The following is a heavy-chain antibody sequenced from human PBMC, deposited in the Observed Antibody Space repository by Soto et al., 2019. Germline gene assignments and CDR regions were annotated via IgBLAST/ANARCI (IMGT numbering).Heavy chain of an antibody. V-gene: IGHV4-34*01. CDR1: GGSFSGYY. CDR3: ARGGGYVVY. D-gene: IGHD5-12*01. J-gene: IGHJ4*02. Sequence: PSETLSLTCAVYGGSFSGYYWSWIRQPPGKGLEWIGEINQSGSTNYNPSLKSRVTISVDTSKNQFSLKLSSVSAADTAVYYCARGGGYVVYWGQGTLVTVSS. CDR2: INQSGST.